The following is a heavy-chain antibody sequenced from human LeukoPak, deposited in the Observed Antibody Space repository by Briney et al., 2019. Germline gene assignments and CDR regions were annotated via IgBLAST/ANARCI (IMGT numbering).Heavy chain of an antibody. CDR3: AKVQEMDTILPPFHY. CDR2: ISGSSGHT. V-gene: IGHV3-23*01. CDR1: GLTFSSYA. J-gene: IGHJ4*02. D-gene: IGHD5-24*01. Sequence: PGGSLRLSCAASGLTFSSYAMSWVRQAPGKGLEWVSAISGSSGHTYYADSVKGRFTISRDNSKNTLYLQVNSLRAADTAIYYCAKVQEMDTILPPFHYWGQGTLVTVSS.